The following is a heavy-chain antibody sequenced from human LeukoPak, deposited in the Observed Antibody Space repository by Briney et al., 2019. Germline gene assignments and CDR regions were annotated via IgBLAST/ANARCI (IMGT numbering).Heavy chain of an antibody. CDR3: AKDSRRNYGDYLYYFDY. D-gene: IGHD4-17*01. CDR2: FYSGGTT. J-gene: IGHJ4*02. Sequence: GGSLRLSCAASGFIVGSDYMSWVRQAPGKGLEWVSVFYSGGTTYYADSVKGRFIISRDSSKNTIYLEMNSLRADDTAVYYCAKDSRRNYGDYLYYFDYWGQGTLVTVSS. CDR1: GFIVGSDY. V-gene: IGHV3-53*01.